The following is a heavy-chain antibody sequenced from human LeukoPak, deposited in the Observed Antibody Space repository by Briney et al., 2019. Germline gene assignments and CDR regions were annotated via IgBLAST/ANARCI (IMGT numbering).Heavy chain of an antibody. D-gene: IGHD3-22*01. CDR3: ARDYSSGRDF. V-gene: IGHV3-7*04. J-gene: IGHJ4*02. Sequence: GGSLRLSCAASGFTFSTKWMSWVRQAPGKGLEWVATINKDGSDQYYVDSVKGRFTISRDNAKNSLDLQMNSLRAEDTAVYYCARDYSSGRDFWGQGTLVTVSS. CDR2: INKDGSDQ. CDR1: GFTFSTKW.